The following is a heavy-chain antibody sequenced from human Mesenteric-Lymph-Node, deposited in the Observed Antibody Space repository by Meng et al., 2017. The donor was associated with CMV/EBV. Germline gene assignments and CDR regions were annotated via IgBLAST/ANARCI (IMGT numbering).Heavy chain of an antibody. CDR1: GFTLRSYA. Sequence: GESLKISCAASGFTLRSYALHWVRQTPGKGLEWVAFISKDGGRKYYADSVKGRFTIPRDNSENTLFLQMSGLRPEDTAIYYCAKGGVETTMNRFDYWGQGALVTVSS. V-gene: IGHV3-30*04. CDR3: AKGGVETTMNRFDY. D-gene: IGHD2-21*02. J-gene: IGHJ4*02. CDR2: ISKDGGRK.